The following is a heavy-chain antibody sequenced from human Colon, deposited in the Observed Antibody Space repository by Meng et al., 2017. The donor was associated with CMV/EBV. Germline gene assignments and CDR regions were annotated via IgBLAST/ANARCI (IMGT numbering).Heavy chain of an antibody. V-gene: IGHV4-31*02. J-gene: IGHJ4*02. CDR1: GCSISSGGFS. Sequence: GCSISSGGFSWSWIRHPPGKGLTWIGYIYFSGTAHYNPSLESRFTISVDRSKNQFYLKLKSVTAADTAVYYCARNGAAGASTYYFDSWGQGILVTVSS. D-gene: IGHD1-26*01. CDR3: ARNGAAGASTYYFDS. CDR2: IYFSGTA.